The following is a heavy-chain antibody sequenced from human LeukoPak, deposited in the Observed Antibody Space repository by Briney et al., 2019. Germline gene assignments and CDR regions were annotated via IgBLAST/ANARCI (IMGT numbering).Heavy chain of an antibody. CDR1: GGTFSSYA. J-gene: IGHJ6*02. V-gene: IGHV1-69*01. CDR2: IIPIFGTA. D-gene: IGHD6-19*01. CDR3: ARESSSGWPRGPYYYYYGMDV. Sequence: SVKVSCKASGGTFSSYAISWVRQAPGQGLEWMGGIIPIFGTANYAQKFQGRVTITADESTSTAYMELSSLRSEDTAVYYCARESSSGWPRGPYYYYYGMDVWGQGTTVTVSS.